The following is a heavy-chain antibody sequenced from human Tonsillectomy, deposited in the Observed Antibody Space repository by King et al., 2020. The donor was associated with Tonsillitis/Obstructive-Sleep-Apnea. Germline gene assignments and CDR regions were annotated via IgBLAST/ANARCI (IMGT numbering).Heavy chain of an antibody. CDR1: GGCISSYN. D-gene: IGHD3-22*01. V-gene: IGHV4-4*07. CDR3: ARDTSGGYYDSSGYYLDY. CDR2: IYTSGST. J-gene: IGHJ4*02. Sequence: QLQESGPGLVKASETLTLTCTVSGGCISSYNWSWIRKPAGKGLEWIGRIYTSGSTNYTPSLKSRVTMSVDTSKNQFSLKLSLVTAADTAVYYCARDTSGGYYDSSGYYLDYWGQGTLVTVSS.